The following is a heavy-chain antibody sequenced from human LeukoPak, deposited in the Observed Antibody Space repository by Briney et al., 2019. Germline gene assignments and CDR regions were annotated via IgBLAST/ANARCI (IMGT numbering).Heavy chain of an antibody. CDR3: ARGRPHGNDY. CDR2: INEDGSIT. J-gene: IGHJ4*02. D-gene: IGHD4-23*01. V-gene: IGHV3-74*01. Sequence: GGSLRLSCAVSGFTFRTYWMHWVRQVPGKGLVWVSRINEDGSITNYADSVTGRFRISRDNAKNTLYLQINSLRVEDTAVYYCARGRPHGNDYWGQGTLVTVSS. CDR1: GFTFRTYW.